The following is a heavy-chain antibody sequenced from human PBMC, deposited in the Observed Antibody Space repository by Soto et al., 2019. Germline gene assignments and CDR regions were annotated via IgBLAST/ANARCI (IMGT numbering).Heavy chain of an antibody. D-gene: IGHD6-19*01. CDR3: GRDMAVAGTPPVGP. J-gene: IGHJ5*02. Sequence: PSETLSLTCAVSGYPISSGYYWGWIRQPPGKGLEWIGSIYHSGSTYYNSSLKSRVTISIDTSKNQFSLKLSSVTAADTAVYYCGRDMAVAGTPPVGPWGQGTLVTVSS. CDR1: GYPISSGYY. V-gene: IGHV4-38-2*02. CDR2: IYHSGST.